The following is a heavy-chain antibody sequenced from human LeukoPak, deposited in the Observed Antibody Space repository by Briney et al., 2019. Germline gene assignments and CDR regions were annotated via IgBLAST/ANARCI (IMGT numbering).Heavy chain of an antibody. CDR1: GFTFSNYV. CDR2: ISYDGRNK. J-gene: IGHJ4*02. D-gene: IGHD3-22*01. CDR3: ARDLDGASYYDSSGYPVDY. Sequence: PGGSLRLSCAASGFTFSNYVMHWVHQAPGKGLEWVALISYDGRNKYYADSVKGRFTISRDNSKNTLYLQMISLATEDTAVYYCARDLDGASYYDSSGYPVDYWGQGTLVTVSS. V-gene: IGHV3-30*04.